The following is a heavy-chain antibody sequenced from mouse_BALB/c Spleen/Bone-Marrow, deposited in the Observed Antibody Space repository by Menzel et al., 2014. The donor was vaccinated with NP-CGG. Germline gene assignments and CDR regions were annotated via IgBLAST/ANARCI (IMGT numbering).Heavy chain of an antibody. CDR1: GFNIKDTY. Sequence: EVKLQESGAELVKPGASVKLSCTASGFNIKDTYTYWVKQRPEQGLEWIGKIDPANGNTKYDPKFQGKATITANTSSNTAYLQLSSLTSEDTAVYYCAVYDGYAMDYWGQGTSVTVSS. D-gene: IGHD2-3*01. CDR2: IDPANGNT. J-gene: IGHJ4*01. CDR3: AVYDGYAMDY. V-gene: IGHV14-3*02.